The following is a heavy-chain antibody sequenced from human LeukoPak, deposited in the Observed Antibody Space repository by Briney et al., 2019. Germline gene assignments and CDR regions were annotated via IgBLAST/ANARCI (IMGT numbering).Heavy chain of an antibody. J-gene: IGHJ3*02. CDR2: IYSGGST. Sequence: GGSLRLSCAASGFTVSSNYMSWVRQAPGKGLEWVSVIYSGGSTYYADSVKGRFTISRDNSKNTLYLQMNGLRAEDTAVYYCAKEYDILTGYYAFDIWGQGTMVTVSS. CDR3: AKEYDILTGYYAFDI. V-gene: IGHV3-53*01. CDR1: GFTVSSNY. D-gene: IGHD3-9*01.